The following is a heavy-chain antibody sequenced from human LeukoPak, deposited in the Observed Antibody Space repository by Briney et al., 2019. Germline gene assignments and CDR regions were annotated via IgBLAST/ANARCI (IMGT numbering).Heavy chain of an antibody. CDR3: ANIPGYSSSWYGN. V-gene: IGHV3-30*04. J-gene: IGHJ4*02. CDR1: GFTFSHYA. Sequence: GGSLRLSCAASGFTFSHYAMHWVRQAPGKGLEWVALISYDGSNEDYADSVKGRFTISRDNFKNTLYLQLNSLRAGDTAVYYCANIPGYSSSWYGNWGQGTLVTVSS. CDR2: ISYDGSNE. D-gene: IGHD6-13*01.